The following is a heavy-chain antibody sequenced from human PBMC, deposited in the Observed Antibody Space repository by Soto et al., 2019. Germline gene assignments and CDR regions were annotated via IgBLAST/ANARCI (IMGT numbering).Heavy chain of an antibody. CDR1: GYTFTSSA. CDR3: TRERCSGGSCYSVDS. V-gene: IGHV1-3*01. D-gene: IGHD2-15*01. CDR2: INAGNGNT. Sequence: SVKVSCKASGYTFTSSAIHWVRQAPGQRLEWMGWINAGNGNTKYSQEFQGRVTTAKDTSANTAYMEVSSLRSEDTAVYYCTRERCSGGSCYSVDSWGQGTLVTVSS. J-gene: IGHJ4*02.